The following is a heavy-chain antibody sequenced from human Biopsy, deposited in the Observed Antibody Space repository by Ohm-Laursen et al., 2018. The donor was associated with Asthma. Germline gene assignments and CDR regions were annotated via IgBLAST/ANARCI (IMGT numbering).Heavy chain of an antibody. D-gene: IGHD3-10*01. J-gene: IGHJ4*02. V-gene: IGHV3-7*01. Sequence: SLRLSCTASGFAVSRDYMFWVRQAPGKGLEWVANIKHDGTEKNHVDSLKGRFTISRDNAKNSLYLQMNSLRAEDTAVYYCAKDERLYYGSDSKYMQPVPLGDWGQGTLVIVSA. CDR2: IKHDGTEK. CDR1: GFAVSRDY. CDR3: AKDERLYYGSDSKYMQPVPLGD.